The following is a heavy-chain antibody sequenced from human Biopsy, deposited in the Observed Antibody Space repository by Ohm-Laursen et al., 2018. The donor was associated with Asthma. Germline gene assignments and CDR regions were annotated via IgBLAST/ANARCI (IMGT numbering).Heavy chain of an antibody. D-gene: IGHD4-17*01. V-gene: IGHV1-24*01. CDR3: ASDFPKDYVRYNFQF. CDR2: HDHEEGGT. J-gene: IGHJ4*02. CDR1: GYSLTDLS. Sequence: GASVKVSCKISGYSLTDLSMHWVRQAPGQGLEWMGGHDHEEGGTVSARRFQGRVTMTEDTSTDTAYMELSSLSSDDTAVHYCASDFPKDYVRYNFQFWGQGTLVTVSS.